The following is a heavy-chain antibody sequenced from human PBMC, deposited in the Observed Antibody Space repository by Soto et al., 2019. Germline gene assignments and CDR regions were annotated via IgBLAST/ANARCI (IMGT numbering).Heavy chain of an antibody. CDR2: VYHSRST. J-gene: IGHJ4*02. Sequence: SETLSLTCAVYGGSFSGYYWNWIRKPPGTGLEWIGEVYHSRSTNYNQSLKSRVTISVDTSKNQFSLKLTSVTAADTAVYYCARQRDYYDTSGDSYFDYWGQGTLVTVSS. CDR3: ARQRDYYDTSGDSYFDY. CDR1: GGSFSGYY. D-gene: IGHD3-22*01. V-gene: IGHV4-34*01.